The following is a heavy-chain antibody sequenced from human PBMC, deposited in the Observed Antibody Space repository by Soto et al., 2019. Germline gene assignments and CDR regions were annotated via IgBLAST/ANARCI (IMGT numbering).Heavy chain of an antibody. D-gene: IGHD3-22*01. Sequence: SETLSLTCAVSGGSISSGGYSWSWIRQPPGKGLEWIGYIYHSGSTYYNPSLKSRVTISVDRSKNQFSLKLSSVTAADTAVYYCASSYYYDSSGSSCFDPWGQGTLVTVSS. J-gene: IGHJ5*02. CDR3: ASSYYYDSSGSSCFDP. V-gene: IGHV4-30-2*01. CDR1: GGSISSGGYS. CDR2: IYHSGST.